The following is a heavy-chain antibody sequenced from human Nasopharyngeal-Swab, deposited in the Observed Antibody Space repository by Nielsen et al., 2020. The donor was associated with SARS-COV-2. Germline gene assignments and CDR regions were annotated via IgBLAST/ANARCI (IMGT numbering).Heavy chain of an antibody. CDR2: IIPIFGTA. CDR1: GGTFSSYA. V-gene: IGHV1-69*13. J-gene: IGHJ4*02. D-gene: IGHD3-22*01. CDR3: ARSGSSGYGPFDY. Sequence: SVKVSCKASGGTFSSYAISWVRQAPGQGLEWMGGIIPIFGTANYAQKFQGRVTITADESTSTAYMELSSLRSEDTAVYYCARSGSSGYGPFDYWGQGTLVTVSS.